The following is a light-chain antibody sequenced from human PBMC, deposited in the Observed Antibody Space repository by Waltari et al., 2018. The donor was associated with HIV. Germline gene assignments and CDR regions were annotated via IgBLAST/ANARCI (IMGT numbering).Light chain of an antibody. CDR1: SSKLGTDL. Sequence: QSVLTQPPSVSAAPGQKATISCPGSSSKLGTDLVSWYQHLPGAAPKLLIYDNDKRPSGISGRFSGSKSGTSATLGITGLQTGDEADYYCGTWDTSLGAGVFGGGTKLTVL. V-gene: IGLV1-51*01. J-gene: IGLJ3*02. CDR2: DND. CDR3: GTWDTSLGAGV.